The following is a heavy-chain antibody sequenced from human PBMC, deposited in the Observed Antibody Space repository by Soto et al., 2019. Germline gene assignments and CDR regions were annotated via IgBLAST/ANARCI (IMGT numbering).Heavy chain of an antibody. V-gene: IGHV1-58*01. CDR2: IVVGSGNT. D-gene: IGHD6-13*01. CDR3: AVRIPADGTFDF. J-gene: IGHJ4*02. CDR1: GFTFTSSA. Sequence: SVKVSCKASGFTFTSSAVQWVRQARGQRLEWIGWIVVGSGNTNYAQKFQERVTITRDMSTSTAYMELSSLRSEDTAVYYCAVRIPADGTFDFWGQGTPVTVSS.